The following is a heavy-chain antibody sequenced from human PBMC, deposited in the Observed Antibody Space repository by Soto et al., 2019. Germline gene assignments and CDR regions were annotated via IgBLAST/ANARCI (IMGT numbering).Heavy chain of an antibody. CDR2: VYHTGST. CDR3: ATLPPRIVVVVLPIPS. CDR1: GGSISSTNW. D-gene: IGHD2-15*01. V-gene: IGHV4-4*02. Sequence: QVQLKQSGPRLARPSGTLSLTCVVSGGSISSTNWWTWVRQTPGKGLEWIGEVYHTGSTKYNPSLXNXVXIXXDKSNNQFSLTLKSVTAADTAVYYCATLPPRIVVVVLPIPSWGQGTLVTVSS. J-gene: IGHJ4*02.